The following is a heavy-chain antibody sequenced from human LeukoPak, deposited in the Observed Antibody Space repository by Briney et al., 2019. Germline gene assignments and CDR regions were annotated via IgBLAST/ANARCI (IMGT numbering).Heavy chain of an antibody. CDR2: ISYDGRNK. CDR3: AKGPLRGAAAAIDY. D-gene: IGHD2-2*01. J-gene: IGHJ4*02. CDR1: GFTFNNYG. Sequence: GKSLRLSCAASGFTFNNYGMHWVRQAPGKGLEWVAVISYDGRNKHYPDSVKGRFTISRDISTDTLWLQMDSLRTEDTAVYYCAKGPLRGAAAAIDYWGQGTLVTVSS. V-gene: IGHV3-30*18.